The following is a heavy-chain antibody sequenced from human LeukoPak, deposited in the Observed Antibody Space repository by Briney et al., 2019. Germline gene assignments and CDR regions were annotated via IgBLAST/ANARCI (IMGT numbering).Heavy chain of an antibody. V-gene: IGHV3-33*01. Sequence: PGRSLRLSCAASGFTFSSYGMHWVRQAPGKGLEWVAVIWYDGSNKYYADSVKGRFTISRDNSKNTLYLQMNSLRAEDTAVYYCARDHEDTTFDYWGQGTLVTVSS. D-gene: IGHD1-26*01. CDR1: GFTFSSYG. J-gene: IGHJ4*02. CDR3: ARDHEDTTFDY. CDR2: IWYDGSNK.